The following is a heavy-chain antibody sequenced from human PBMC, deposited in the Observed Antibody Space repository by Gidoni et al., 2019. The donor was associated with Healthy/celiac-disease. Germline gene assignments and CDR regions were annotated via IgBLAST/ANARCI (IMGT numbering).Heavy chain of an antibody. Sequence: EVQLLASGGGLVQPGGSMRLPCAASGFTFSSYAMSWARQAPGQGLEWVSAISGSGGSTYYADSVKGRFTISRDNSKNTLYLQMNSLRAEDTAVYYCANPLTLAVAGQDGIDYWGQGTLVTVSS. V-gene: IGHV3-23*01. CDR1: GFTFSSYA. CDR3: ANPLTLAVAGQDGIDY. D-gene: IGHD6-19*01. J-gene: IGHJ4*02. CDR2: ISGSGGST.